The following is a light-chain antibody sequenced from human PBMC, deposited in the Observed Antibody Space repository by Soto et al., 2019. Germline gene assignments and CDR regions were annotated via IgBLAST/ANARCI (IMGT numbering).Light chain of an antibody. CDR3: QHFHSYPLS. J-gene: IGKJ4*01. V-gene: IGKV1-17*01. CDR1: QNIKTY. CDR2: AAS. Sequence: DIQMAQSPSTLSGSVGDSVTITCRASQNIKTYLNWYQQKPGKAPNLLIYAASTLQSGVPLRFSGSGSGTEFTLTISSLQPEDFATYYCQHFHSYPLSFGGGTKVDIK.